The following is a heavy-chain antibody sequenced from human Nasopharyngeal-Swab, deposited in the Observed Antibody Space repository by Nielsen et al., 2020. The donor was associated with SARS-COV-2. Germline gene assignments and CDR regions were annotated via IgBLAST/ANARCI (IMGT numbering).Heavy chain of an antibody. Sequence: VRQMRGKGLAWMGRINPNSGATNYAQEFQGRVTMTRDTSISTAYMELSRLRSDDTGVYYCARVGCSTSSCLNWFDPWGQGSLVTVSS. D-gene: IGHD2-2*01. V-gene: IGHV1-2*05. J-gene: IGHJ5*02. CDR3: ARVGCSTSSCLNWFDP. CDR2: INPNSGAT.